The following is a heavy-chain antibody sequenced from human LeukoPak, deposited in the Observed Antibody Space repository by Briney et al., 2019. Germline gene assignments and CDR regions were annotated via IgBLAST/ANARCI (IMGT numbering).Heavy chain of an antibody. J-gene: IGHJ4*02. CDR1: GFTFSGFG. D-gene: IGHD3-16*01. Sequence: GVSLRFSCAASGFTFSGFGMHWVRKAPGKGLEGVAIIRCDRSDKYYADSVKVRFTITRDNSKNTLYLQMNSLRADDTAVYYCGKSQIVYYDYFWGSAFDYWGQGTLVTVSS. V-gene: IGHV3-30*02. CDR3: GKSQIVYYDYFWGSAFDY. CDR2: IRCDRSDK.